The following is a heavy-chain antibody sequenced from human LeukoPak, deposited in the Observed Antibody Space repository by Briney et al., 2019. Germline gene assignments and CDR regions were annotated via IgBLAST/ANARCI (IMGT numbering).Heavy chain of an antibody. V-gene: IGHV4-34*01. D-gene: IGHD3-9*01. CDR3: ARVALDILTGYYNVMANDAFDI. Sequence: PSETLSLTCAVHGGSFSGYYWSWIRQPPGKGLEWIGEINHSGSTNYNPSLKSRVTISVDTSKNQFSLKLSSVTAADTAVYYCARVALDILTGYYNVMANDAFDIWGQGTMVTVSS. J-gene: IGHJ3*02. CDR1: GGSFSGYY. CDR2: INHSGST.